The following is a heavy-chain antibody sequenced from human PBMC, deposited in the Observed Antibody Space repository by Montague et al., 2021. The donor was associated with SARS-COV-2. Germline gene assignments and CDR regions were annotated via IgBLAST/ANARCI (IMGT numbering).Heavy chain of an antibody. V-gene: IGHV4-39*01. CDR1: GGSISSSSYY. CDR2: IYYSGST. D-gene: IGHD1-26*01. Sequence: SETLSLTCTVSGGSISSSSYYWGWIRQPPGKGLEWIGSIYYSGSTYYNPSLKSRVTTSVDTSKNQFSLKLSSVTAADTAVYYCVEIVGAADYWGQGTLVTVSS. CDR3: VEIVGAADY. J-gene: IGHJ4*02.